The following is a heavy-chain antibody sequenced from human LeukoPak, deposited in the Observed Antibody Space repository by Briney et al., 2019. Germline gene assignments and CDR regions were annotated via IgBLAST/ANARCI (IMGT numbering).Heavy chain of an antibody. CDR3: ARVGLASGFAFDI. CDR2: IYYSGST. J-gene: IGHJ3*02. Sequence: KTSETLSLTCTVSGGSISSGGYYWSWIRQHPGKGLEWIGYIYYSGSTYYNPSLKSRVTISVDTSKNQFSLKLSSVTAADTAVYYCARVGLASGFAFDIWGQGTMVTVSS. V-gene: IGHV4-31*03. CDR1: GGSISSGGYY. D-gene: IGHD3-3*01.